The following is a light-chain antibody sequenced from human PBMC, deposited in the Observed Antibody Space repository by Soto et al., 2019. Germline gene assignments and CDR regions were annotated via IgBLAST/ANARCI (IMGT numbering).Light chain of an antibody. CDR2: GAS. J-gene: IGKJ1*01. Sequence: EIVMTQSPATLSVSPGERATLSCRASQSINSNLAWYQQKPGQTPRLLIYGASTRATGIPARFSGSGSGTDFTLTISSLQSEDFAVYYCQQYNNWWTFGQGTKVVIK. CDR3: QQYNNWWT. V-gene: IGKV3-15*01. CDR1: QSINSN.